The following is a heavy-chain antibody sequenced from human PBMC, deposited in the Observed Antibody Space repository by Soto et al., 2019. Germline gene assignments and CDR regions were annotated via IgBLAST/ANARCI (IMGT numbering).Heavy chain of an antibody. CDR2: INAGNGNT. CDR1: GYTFTSYA. CDR3: ARGRIAAAVSTRTDY. V-gene: IGHV1-3*01. J-gene: IGHJ4*02. Sequence: ASVKVSCKASGYTFTSYAMHWVRQAPGQRLEWMGWINAGNGNTKYSQKFQGRVTITRDTSASTAYMELSSLRSEDTAVYYCARGRIAAAVSTRTDYRGQGTLVTVSS. D-gene: IGHD6-13*01.